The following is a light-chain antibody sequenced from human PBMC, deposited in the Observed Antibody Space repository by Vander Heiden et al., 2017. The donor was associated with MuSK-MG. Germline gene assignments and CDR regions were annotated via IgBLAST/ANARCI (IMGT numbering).Light chain of an antibody. Sequence: QSVLTQPPSVSGAPGQRVTVSCTGNRANIGAGHDVHWYQRLPGGTPKLLIYGTKNRPSGFPDRFSGSKSGTSASLAIAGLRAEDEADYFCQSYDNTLTVVVFGGGTKLTVL. J-gene: IGLJ2*01. V-gene: IGLV1-40*01. CDR2: GTK. CDR1: RANIGAGHD. CDR3: QSYDNTLTVVV.